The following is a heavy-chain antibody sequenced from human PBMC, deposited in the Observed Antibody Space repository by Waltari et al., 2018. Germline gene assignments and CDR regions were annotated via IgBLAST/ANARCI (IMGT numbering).Heavy chain of an antibody. CDR3: VRESFGNDI. Sequence: EAQLVESGGGLVKPGESLRLSCAGHGSTSNNAWMSWVRQAPGKGLEWVGRIKREIDGGTAEYAESVKDRFTISRDDSKNTLYLQMNSLKSEDSAVYFCVRESFGNDIWGQGTLVTVSS. J-gene: IGHJ4*02. CDR1: GSTSNNAW. CDR2: IKREIDGGTA. D-gene: IGHD3-10*01. V-gene: IGHV3-15*01.